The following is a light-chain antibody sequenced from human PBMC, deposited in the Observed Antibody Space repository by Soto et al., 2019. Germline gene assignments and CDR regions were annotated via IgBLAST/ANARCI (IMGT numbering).Light chain of an antibody. CDR1: NIGVKS. Sequence: SYELTQPPSLSVAPGQTARLTCGGDNIGVKSVHWYQQKPGQAPVLVVYSDTDRPSGIPERFSGSNSGNTASLTVSGLQAEDEADYYCSSYAGSNNFEGYVVFGGGTKLTVL. V-gene: IGLV3-21*02. J-gene: IGLJ2*01. CDR3: SSYAGSNNFEGYVV. CDR2: SDT.